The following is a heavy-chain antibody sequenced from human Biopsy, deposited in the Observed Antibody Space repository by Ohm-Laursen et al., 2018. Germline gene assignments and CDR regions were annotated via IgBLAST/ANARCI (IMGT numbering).Heavy chain of an antibody. Sequence: SVKVFCKASGGTFSSYVISWVRQAPGQGLEWMGRIIPTFDTPTYAPDFQGRVTFTADKSTGTAHLDLSRLRSEDTAIYYCAGGAAKGNPYDHWGQGTLVTVSS. D-gene: IGHD3-10*01. CDR1: GGTFSSYV. V-gene: IGHV1-69*06. J-gene: IGHJ5*02. CDR2: IIPTFDTP. CDR3: AGGAAKGNPYDH.